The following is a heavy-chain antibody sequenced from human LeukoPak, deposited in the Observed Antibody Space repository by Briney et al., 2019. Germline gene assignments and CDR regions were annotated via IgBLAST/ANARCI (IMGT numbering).Heavy chain of an antibody. Sequence: SVKVSCKASGGSFSDYPINWVRQAPGQGLEWLGGIIPKYSAPNYAQAFQGRVTITADESTNTVYMEMSGLRPDDTAVYYCVRPDRIFGVPAAFDAWGQGTLVAVSS. CDR3: VRPDRIFGVPAAFDA. V-gene: IGHV1-69*13. CDR2: IIPKYSAP. D-gene: IGHD3-3*02. CDR1: GGSFSDYP. J-gene: IGHJ3*01.